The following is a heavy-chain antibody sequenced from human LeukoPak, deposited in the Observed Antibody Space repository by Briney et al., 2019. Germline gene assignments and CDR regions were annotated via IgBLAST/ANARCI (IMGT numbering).Heavy chain of an antibody. CDR3: AKEGSADAFDI. CDR1: GFTFSSYG. J-gene: IGHJ3*02. CDR2: ISYDGSNK. V-gene: IGHV3-30*18. Sequence: GSLRLSCAASGFTFSSYGMHWVRQAPGKGLEWVAVISYDGSNKYYADSVKGRFTISRDNSKNTLYLQMNSLRAEDTAVYYCAKEGSADAFDIWGQGTMVTVSS.